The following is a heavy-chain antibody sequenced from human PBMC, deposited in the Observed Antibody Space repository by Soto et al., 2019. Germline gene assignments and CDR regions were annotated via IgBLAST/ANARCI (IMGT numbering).Heavy chain of an antibody. D-gene: IGHD2-2*01. CDR2: MNTNSSKT. V-gene: IGHV1-8*01. Sequence: ASVKVSCKEPGDGLTSNDRRWVRHATRKRLKRKGWMNTNSSKTGYAQKFQGRVTMTRTTSISSAYMELSSLRSEDTAVYYCARDPVKLGYSSSTSCNPLPYTAVWGKGTTVPVSS. CDR1: GDGLTSND. CDR3: ARDPVKLGYSSSTSCNPLPYTAV. J-gene: IGHJ6*03.